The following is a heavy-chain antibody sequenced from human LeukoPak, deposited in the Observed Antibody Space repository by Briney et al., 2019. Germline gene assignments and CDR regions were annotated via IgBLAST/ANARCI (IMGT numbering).Heavy chain of an antibody. Sequence: ASEKVSCKASGYTFTSYYMHWVRQARGQGLEGMGIINASGGSTSYAQKFQGRVTMTRDTSTSTVYMELRTLRSEDTAVYSSARDHGSKGAWFDPWGQGTLVTVSS. J-gene: IGHJ5*02. CDR2: INASGGST. CDR3: ARDHGSKGAWFDP. D-gene: IGHD3-22*01. V-gene: IGHV1-46*01. CDR1: GYTFTSYY.